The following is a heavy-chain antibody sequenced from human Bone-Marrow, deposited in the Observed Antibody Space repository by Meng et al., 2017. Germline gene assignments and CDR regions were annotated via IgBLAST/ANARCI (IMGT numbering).Heavy chain of an antibody. CDR3: AGRNYSVGSCYYFDY. CDR2: INYSGST. J-gene: IGHJ4*02. CDR1: GGAFSGYY. D-gene: IGHD2-15*01. V-gene: IGHV4-34*01. Sequence: GSLRLSCAAYGGAFSGYYWSWIRQPPGKGLEWIGEINYSGSTNYNPSLKSRVTISVDTSKNQFSQKMSSVTAADTAVDYCAGRNYSVGSCYYFDYWGQGTLVTVSS.